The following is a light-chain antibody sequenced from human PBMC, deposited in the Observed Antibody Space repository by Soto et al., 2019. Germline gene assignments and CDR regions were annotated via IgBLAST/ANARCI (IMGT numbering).Light chain of an antibody. Sequence: DIQMNKSPSSLSASVGDIVTITCQASQDIKNYLNWYQQKSGKAPKLLIYDASDLETGVPSRFSGSGSGTDFTFTINSLQPEDIATYYCQQYDNLPLTFGGGTKVDI. CDR1: QDIKNY. J-gene: IGKJ4*01. V-gene: IGKV1-33*01. CDR2: DAS. CDR3: QQYDNLPLT.